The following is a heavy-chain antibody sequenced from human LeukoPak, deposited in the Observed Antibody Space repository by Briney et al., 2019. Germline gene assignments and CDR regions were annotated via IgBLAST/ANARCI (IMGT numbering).Heavy chain of an antibody. CDR2: IYTTGNT. Sequence: PSETLSLTCSVSGGSISSYYWSWIRQPAGKGREWIGRIYTTGNTDYNPSLKSRVTLSVDTSKNQFSLNLSSVTAADTAVYYCARGPRGIYHYWGQGTLVTVSS. CDR3: ARGPRGIYHY. CDR1: GGSISSYY. D-gene: IGHD6-13*01. V-gene: IGHV4-4*07. J-gene: IGHJ4*02.